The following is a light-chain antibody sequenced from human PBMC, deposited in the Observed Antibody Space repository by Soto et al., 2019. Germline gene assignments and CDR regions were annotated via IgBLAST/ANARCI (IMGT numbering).Light chain of an antibody. CDR1: QSVSSSY. J-gene: IGKJ1*01. V-gene: IGKV3-20*01. Sequence: EIVLTQSPGTLSLSPGERATLSCRASQSVSSSYLAWYQQKSGQAPRLLIYGASSRATGIPDRFSVSGSGTDYTLTIRRLEPEDFAVYYCQQYGTSPGTFGQGTKVEIK. CDR3: QQYGTSPGT. CDR2: GAS.